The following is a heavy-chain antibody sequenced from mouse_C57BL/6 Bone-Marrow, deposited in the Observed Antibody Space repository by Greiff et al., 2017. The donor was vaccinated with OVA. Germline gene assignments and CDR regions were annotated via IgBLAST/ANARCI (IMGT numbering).Heavy chain of an antibody. D-gene: IGHD1-1*01. CDR2: IYPGSGYT. J-gene: IGHJ3*01. CDR3: ARWGPLQPRNWCAY. V-gene: IGHV1-76*01. CDR1: GYTFTDYY. Sequence: VQLQQSGAELVRPGASVKLSCKASGYTFTDYYINWVKQRPGQGLEWIARIYPGSGYTYYNEKFKGKATLTAEKSSSTAYMQLSSRTSEDSAVYFGARWGPLQPRNWCAYWGQGTLVTVSA.